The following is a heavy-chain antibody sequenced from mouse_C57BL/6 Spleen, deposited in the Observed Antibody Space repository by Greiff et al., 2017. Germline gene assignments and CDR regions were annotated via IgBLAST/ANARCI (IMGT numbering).Heavy chain of an antibody. J-gene: IGHJ1*03. D-gene: IGHD2-12*01. Sequence: QVQLQQSGAELVRPGASVTLSCKASGYTFTDYEMHWVKQTPVHGLEWIGAIDPETGGTAYNQKFKGKAILTADKSSSTAYMELRSLTSEDSAVYYCTRRAYYMDFGVWGTGTTVTVSS. CDR2: IDPETGGT. V-gene: IGHV1-15*01. CDR1: GYTFTDYE. CDR3: TRRAYYMDFGV.